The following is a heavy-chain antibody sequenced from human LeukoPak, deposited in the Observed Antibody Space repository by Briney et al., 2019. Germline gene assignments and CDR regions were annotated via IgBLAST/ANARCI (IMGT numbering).Heavy chain of an antibody. CDR1: GFTFSSYW. Sequence: GGSLRLSCAASGFTFSSYWMSWVRQAPGKGLEWVANIKQDGSEKYYVDSVKGRFTISRDNAKNSLYLQMNSLRAEDTAVYYCVRDYYGSGSQNLDYWGQGTLVTVSS. CDR3: VRDYYGSGSQNLDY. CDR2: IKQDGSEK. V-gene: IGHV3-7*01. J-gene: IGHJ4*02. D-gene: IGHD3-10*01.